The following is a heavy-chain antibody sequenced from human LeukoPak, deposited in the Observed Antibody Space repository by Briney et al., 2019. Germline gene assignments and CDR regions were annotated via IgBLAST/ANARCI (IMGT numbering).Heavy chain of an antibody. CDR2: INPSGGST. CDR1: GYTFTSYY. CDR3: ARGPHPGYYDSSGYPPSYY. Sequence: ASVKVSCKASGYTFTSYYMHWVRQAPGQGLEWMGIINPSGGSTSYAQKFQGRVTTTRDTSTSTVYMELSSLRSEDTAVYYCARGPHPGYYDSSGYPPSYYWGQGTLVTVSS. V-gene: IGHV1-46*01. D-gene: IGHD3-22*01. J-gene: IGHJ4*02.